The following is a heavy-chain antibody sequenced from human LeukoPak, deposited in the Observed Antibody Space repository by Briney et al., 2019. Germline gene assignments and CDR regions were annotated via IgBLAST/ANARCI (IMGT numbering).Heavy chain of an antibody. Sequence: GGSLRLSCAASGFTFSSYAMSWVRQAPGKGLEWVSAISGSGGSTYYADSVKGRFTISRDNSKNTLYLQMNSLRAEDTAVYYCAKVGEMATIRGEFDYWGQGTLVTVSS. CDR3: AKVGEMATIRGEFDY. CDR2: ISGSGGST. V-gene: IGHV3-23*01. CDR1: GFTFSSYA. D-gene: IGHD5-24*01. J-gene: IGHJ4*02.